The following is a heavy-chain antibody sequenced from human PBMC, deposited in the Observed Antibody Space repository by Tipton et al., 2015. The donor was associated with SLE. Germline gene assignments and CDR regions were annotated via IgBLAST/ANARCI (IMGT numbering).Heavy chain of an antibody. Sequence: TLSLTCTVSGGSISSGSYYWSWIRQPAGKGLEWIGRIYTSGSTNYNPSLKSRVTISVDTSKNQFSLKLSSVTAADTAVYYCARAPGLRYAFDIWGQGPMVAVSS. CDR1: GGSISSGSYY. CDR2: IYTSGST. D-gene: IGHD5-12*01. CDR3: ARAPGLRYAFDI. J-gene: IGHJ3*02. V-gene: IGHV4-61*02.